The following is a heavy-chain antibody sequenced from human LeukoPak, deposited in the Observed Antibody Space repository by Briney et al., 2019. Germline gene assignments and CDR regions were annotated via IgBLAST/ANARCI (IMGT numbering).Heavy chain of an antibody. V-gene: IGHV4-34*01. CDR3: ARGLTIYSSGSYYFDY. CDR1: GGSFSGYY. J-gene: IGHJ4*02. D-gene: IGHD3-3*01. CDR2: INHSGST. Sequence: SETLSLTCAVYGGSFSGYYWSWIRQPPGKGLEWIGEINHSGSTNYNPSLKSRVTISVDTSKNQFSLKLSSVTAADTAVYYCARGLTIYSSGSYYFDYWGQGTLVTVSS.